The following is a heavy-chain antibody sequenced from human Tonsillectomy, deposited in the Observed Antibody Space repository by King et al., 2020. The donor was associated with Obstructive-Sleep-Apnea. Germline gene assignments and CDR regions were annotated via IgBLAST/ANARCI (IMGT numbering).Heavy chain of an antibody. Sequence: GQLVQSGGDLVQPGGSLRLSCAASGFTFSSYAMSWVRQAPGKGLEWGSGISGRGGSTYHAASGKGRFTIFRDNSKNTLYLQMNSMRAEDTAVYYCAKDPNYYESKGFFEVPYFDYWGQGTLVTVSS. J-gene: IGHJ4*02. CDR1: GFTFSSYA. CDR2: ISGRGGST. V-gene: IGHV3-23*04. D-gene: IGHD3-22*01. CDR3: AKDPNYYESKGFFEVPYFDY.